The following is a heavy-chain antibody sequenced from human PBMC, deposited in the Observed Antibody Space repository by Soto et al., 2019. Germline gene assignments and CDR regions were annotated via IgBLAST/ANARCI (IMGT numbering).Heavy chain of an antibody. CDR2: IIPIFGTA. CDR1: GGTFSSYA. V-gene: IGHV1-69*13. D-gene: IGHD3-10*01. Sequence: SVKVSCKASGGTFSSYAISWVRQAPGQGLEWMGGIIPIFGTANYAQKFQGRVTITADESTSTAYMELSSLRSEDTAVYYCARAYYYGSGSYYNLEYYYGMDVWGQGTTVTVSS. J-gene: IGHJ6*02. CDR3: ARAYYYGSGSYYNLEYYYGMDV.